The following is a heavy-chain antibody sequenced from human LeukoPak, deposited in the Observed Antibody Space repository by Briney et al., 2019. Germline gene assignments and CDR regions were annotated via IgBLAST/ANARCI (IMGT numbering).Heavy chain of an antibody. CDR2: IYYSGST. V-gene: IGHV4-59*01. CDR3: ARAHMITSYYYYYYMDV. J-gene: IGHJ6*03. Sequence: KPSETLSLTCTVSGGSISSYYWSWIRQPPGKGLEWIGYIYYSGSTNYNPSLKSRVTISVDTSKNQFSLKLSSVTAADTAVYYCARAHMITSYYYYYYMDVRGKGTTVTVSS. CDR1: GGSISSYY. D-gene: IGHD3-16*01.